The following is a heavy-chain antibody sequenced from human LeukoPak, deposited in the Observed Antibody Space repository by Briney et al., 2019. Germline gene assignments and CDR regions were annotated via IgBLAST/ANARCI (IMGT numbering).Heavy chain of an antibody. Sequence: PGGSLRLSCAASGFTFSSYAMHWVRQAPGKGLEWVSAISGSGGSTYYVDSVKGRFTISRDNSKNTLYLQMNSLRAEDKAVYYCARGIWLDFWSGCRMGYFDYWGQGTLVTVSS. V-gene: IGHV3-23*01. CDR3: ARGIWLDFWSGCRMGYFDY. J-gene: IGHJ4*02. D-gene: IGHD3-3*01. CDR1: GFTFSSYA. CDR2: ISGSGGST.